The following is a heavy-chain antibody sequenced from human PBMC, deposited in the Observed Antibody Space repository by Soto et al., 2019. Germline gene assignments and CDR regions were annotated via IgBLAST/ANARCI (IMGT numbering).Heavy chain of an antibody. CDR3: AHDSTSWYLN. J-gene: IGHJ4*02. D-gene: IGHD6-13*01. Sequence: PHGLDLEWLALIYWDDDKRYSPSLKSRLTITKDTSKNQVVLTMTNMDPVDTGTYYCAHDSTSWYLNWGQGTLVTVSS. V-gene: IGHV2-5*02. CDR2: IYWDDDK.